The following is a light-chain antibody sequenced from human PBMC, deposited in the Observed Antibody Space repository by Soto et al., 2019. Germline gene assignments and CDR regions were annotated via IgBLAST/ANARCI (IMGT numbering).Light chain of an antibody. CDR3: QQYGSSIFT. CDR2: GAS. Sequence: EIVLTQSPGTLSLSPGERATLSCRASQSVSSSYLAWYQQKPGQAPRLLIYGASGRATGIPDRFSGSGSGTDFTLTISRLEPEDFALYYCQQYGSSIFTFGPGTKVDIK. V-gene: IGKV3-20*01. CDR1: QSVSSSY. J-gene: IGKJ3*01.